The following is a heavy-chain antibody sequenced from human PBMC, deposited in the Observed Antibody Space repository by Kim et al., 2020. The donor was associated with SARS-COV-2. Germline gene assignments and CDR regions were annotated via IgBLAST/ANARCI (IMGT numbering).Heavy chain of an antibody. D-gene: IGHD5-18*01. CDR3: TTEGGYSYGYPY. Sequence: DYAEPVKGRFTITRDDSKNTLNLQMNSLKTEDTAVYYCTTEGGYSYGYPYWGQGTLVTVSS. J-gene: IGHJ4*02. V-gene: IGHV3-15*01.